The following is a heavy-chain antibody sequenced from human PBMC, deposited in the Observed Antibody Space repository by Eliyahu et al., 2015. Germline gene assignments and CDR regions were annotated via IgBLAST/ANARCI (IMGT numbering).Heavy chain of an antibody. D-gene: IGHD3/OR15-3a*01. CDR3: ARGNRVSWTVMAGVHFDP. V-gene: IGHV1-2*02. J-gene: IGHJ5*02. CDR1: GFTFTDYX. CDR2: INADTGGT. Sequence: QGQLVQSGAEVMKPGASVKISCEASGFTFTDYXXXWGRQAPGQGLEGMGWINADTGGTNXAQKFRGRVILTRDTSTSTAYLEVSSLRSDDTGIFYCARGNRVSWTVMAGVHFDPWGQGTQVMVSS.